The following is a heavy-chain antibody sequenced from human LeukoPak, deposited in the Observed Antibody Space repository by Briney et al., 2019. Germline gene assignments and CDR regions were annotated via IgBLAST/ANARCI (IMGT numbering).Heavy chain of an antibody. CDR1: GGSISNYY. D-gene: IGHD1-1*01. CDR3: ARDRLQLQS. V-gene: IGHV4-59*01. J-gene: IGHJ5*02. Sequence: PSETLSLTCTVSGGSISNYYWNWIRQPPGKGLEWIGYIYYTGNTNYNPSLKSRVTISVDTSKNQFSLKLSSVTAAGTAVYYCARDRLQLQSWGQGTLVTVSS. CDR2: IYYTGNT.